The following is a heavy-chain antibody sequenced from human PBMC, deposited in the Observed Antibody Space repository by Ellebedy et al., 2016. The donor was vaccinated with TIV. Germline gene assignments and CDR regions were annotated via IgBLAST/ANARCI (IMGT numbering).Heavy chain of an antibody. Sequence: GSLRLXXTVSGGSIRSYYRSWIRQLPGKGLEWIGYIYYSGFTNYNPSLKSRVTIAVDTYRNQFSLKLRSVTAADTAVYYCARHRKNDILTGYDYWGQGLLVTVSS. D-gene: IGHD3-9*01. CDR3: ARHRKNDILTGYDY. CDR1: GGSIRSYY. J-gene: IGHJ4*02. CDR2: IYYSGFT. V-gene: IGHV4-59*08.